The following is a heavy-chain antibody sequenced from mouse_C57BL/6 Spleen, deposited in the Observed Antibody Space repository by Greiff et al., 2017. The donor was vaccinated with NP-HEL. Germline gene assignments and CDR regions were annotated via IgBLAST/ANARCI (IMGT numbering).Heavy chain of an antibody. CDR3: ARTLITTVMDY. CDR2: IYPGDGDT. CDR1: GYAFSSYW. D-gene: IGHD1-1*01. V-gene: IGHV1-80*01. J-gene: IGHJ4*01. Sequence: QVQLQQSGAELVKPGASVKISCKASGYAFSSYWMNWVKQRPGKGLEWIGQIYPGDGDTNYNGKFKGKATLTADKSSSTAYMQLSSLTSEDSAVYFCARTLITTVMDYWGQGTSVTVSS.